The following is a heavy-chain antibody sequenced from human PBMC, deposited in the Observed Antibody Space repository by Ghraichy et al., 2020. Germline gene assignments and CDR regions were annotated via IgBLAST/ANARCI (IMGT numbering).Heavy chain of an antibody. Sequence: GGSLRLSCAASGFTFSSYSMNWVRQAPGKGLEWVSSISSSSSYIYYADSVKGRFTISRDNAKNSLYLQMNSLRAEDTAVYYCARVGVWGSYRPGYWGQGTLVTVSS. D-gene: IGHD3-16*02. J-gene: IGHJ4*02. CDR2: ISSSSSYI. V-gene: IGHV3-21*01. CDR3: ARVGVWGSYRPGY. CDR1: GFTFSSYS.